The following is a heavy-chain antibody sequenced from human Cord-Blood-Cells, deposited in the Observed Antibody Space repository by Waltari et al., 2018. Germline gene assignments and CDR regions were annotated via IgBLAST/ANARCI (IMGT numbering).Heavy chain of an antibody. CDR1: GDSASSNSAA. V-gene: IGHV6-1*01. D-gene: IGHD5-12*01. CDR2: TYYRSKWYN. Sequence: QVQPQQSGPGLVKPSQTLPLTCAISGDSASSNSAAWKWLRLSPSRGLEWLGRTYYRSKWYNDYAVSVKSRITINPDTSKNQFSLQLNSVTPEDTAVYYCARDRQDSGYYFDYWGQGTLVTVSS. J-gene: IGHJ4*02. CDR3: ARDRQDSGYYFDY.